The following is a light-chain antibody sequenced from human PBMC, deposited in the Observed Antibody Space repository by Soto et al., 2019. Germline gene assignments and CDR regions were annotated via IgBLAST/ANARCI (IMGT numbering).Light chain of an antibody. Sequence: QSALTQPASVSGSPGQSITISCTGTSNDVGAYNYVSWYQQHPGKAPQLIIYEVSDRPSGVSNRFSGSKSGNTASLTISGLQAEDEADYYCSSYTRNIFWVFGAGTKLTVL. V-gene: IGLV2-14*01. J-gene: IGLJ3*02. CDR2: EVS. CDR3: SSYTRNIFWV. CDR1: SNDVGAYNY.